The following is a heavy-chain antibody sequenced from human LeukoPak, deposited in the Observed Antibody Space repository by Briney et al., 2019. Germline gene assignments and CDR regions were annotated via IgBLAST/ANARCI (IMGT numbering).Heavy chain of an antibody. CDR3: ARSDIAVAGKGYFDY. J-gene: IGHJ4*02. CDR2: ISAYNGNT. V-gene: IGHV1-18*01. CDR1: GYAFTSYG. Sequence: ASVKLSCKASGYAFTSYGISWGRQAPGPGLEWMGWISAYNGNTNYAQKLQGRVTMTTDTSTSTAYMELRSLRSDDTAVYYCARSDIAVAGKGYFDYWAQGTLVTVSS. D-gene: IGHD6-19*01.